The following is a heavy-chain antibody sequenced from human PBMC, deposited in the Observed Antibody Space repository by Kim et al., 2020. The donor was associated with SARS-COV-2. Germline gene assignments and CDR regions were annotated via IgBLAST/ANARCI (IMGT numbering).Heavy chain of an antibody. V-gene: IGHV4-59*13. CDR2: IYYSGST. D-gene: IGHD3-10*01. J-gene: IGHJ5*02. CDR1: GGSISSYY. Sequence: SETLSLTCTVSGGSISSYYWSWIRQPPGKGLEWIGYIYYSGSTNYNPSLKSRVTISVDTSKNQFSLKLSYVNAADTAVYYCARGVVRGVITMGLLNWFDPWGQGTLVTVSP. CDR3: ARGVVRGVITMGLLNWFDP.